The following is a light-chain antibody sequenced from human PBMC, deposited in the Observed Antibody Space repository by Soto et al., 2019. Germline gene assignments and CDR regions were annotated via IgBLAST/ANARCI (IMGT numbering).Light chain of an antibody. CDR3: QQFNTYPALT. CDR2: DVS. V-gene: IGKV1-13*02. J-gene: IGKJ4*01. CDR1: QGISSA. Sequence: AIQLTQSPSSLSASVGDRVTITCRASQGISSALAWYQQKPGKSPNLLIYDVSSLESGVPSRFSGSGSGTAFNLTISSLQPEDFATYYCQQFNTYPALTFGGGTKVEIK.